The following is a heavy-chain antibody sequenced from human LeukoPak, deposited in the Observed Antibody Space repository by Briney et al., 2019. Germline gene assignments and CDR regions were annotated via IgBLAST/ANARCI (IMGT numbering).Heavy chain of an antibody. J-gene: IGHJ5*02. Sequence: KASETLSLTCTVSGASITSYYWSWIRKPPGKTLEWIGYMYYSGTTNYNPSLKSRVTMSVDTSKNQFPLNLSSVTAADTAIYYCASRRQLEGLEAWGQGALVTVSS. CDR1: GASITSYY. CDR2: MYYSGTT. D-gene: IGHD6-13*01. V-gene: IGHV4-59*01. CDR3: ASRRQLEGLEA.